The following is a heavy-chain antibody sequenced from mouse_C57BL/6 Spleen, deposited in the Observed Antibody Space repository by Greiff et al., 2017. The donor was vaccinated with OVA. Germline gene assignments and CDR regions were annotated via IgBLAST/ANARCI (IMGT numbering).Heavy chain of an antibody. Sequence: LVESGAELARPGASVKLSCKASGYTFTSYGISWVKQRTGQGLEWIGEIYPRSGNTYYNEKFKGKATLTADKSSSTAYMELRSLTSEDSAVYFCARLYYDYDAGYYYAMDYWGQGTSVTVSS. CDR3: ARLYYDYDAGYYYAMDY. CDR1: GYTFTSYG. J-gene: IGHJ4*01. D-gene: IGHD2-4*01. V-gene: IGHV1-81*01. CDR2: IYPRSGNT.